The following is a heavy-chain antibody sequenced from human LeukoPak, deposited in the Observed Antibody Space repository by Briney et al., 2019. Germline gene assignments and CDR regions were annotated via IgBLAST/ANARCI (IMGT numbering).Heavy chain of an antibody. D-gene: IGHD4-23*01. V-gene: IGHV1-2*02. CDR2: INPNSGGT. J-gene: IGHJ5*02. CDR1: GGTFSSYA. Sequence: ASVKVSCKASGGTFSSYAISWVRQAPGQGPEWMGWINPNSGGTNYAQKFQGRVTMTRDTSISTAYMELSRLRSDDTAVYYCARSRYGGNPGAFDPWGQGTLVTVSS. CDR3: ARSRYGGNPGAFDP.